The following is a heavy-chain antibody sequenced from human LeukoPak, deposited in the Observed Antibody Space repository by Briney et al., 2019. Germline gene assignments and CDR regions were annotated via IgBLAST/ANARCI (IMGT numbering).Heavy chain of an antibody. CDR3: ARSNDRRADYFDY. D-gene: IGHD1-1*01. V-gene: IGHV4-59*12. CDR1: GGSISSYY. Sequence: PSETLSLTCTVSGGSISSYYWSWIRQPPGQGLEWIGYIYYSGSTNYNPSLKSRVTISVDTSKNQFSLKLSSVAAADTAVYYCARSNDRRADYFDYWGQGTLVTVSS. J-gene: IGHJ4*02. CDR2: IYYSGST.